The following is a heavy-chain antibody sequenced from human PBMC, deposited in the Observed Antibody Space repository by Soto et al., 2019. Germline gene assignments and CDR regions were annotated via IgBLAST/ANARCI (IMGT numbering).Heavy chain of an antibody. V-gene: IGHV3-53*01. CDR2: VYSGGST. CDR1: GFTVSSNY. J-gene: IGHJ2*01. Sequence: GGSLRLSCAASGFTVSSNYMSWVRQAPGRGLEWVSIVYSGGSTYNADSVKGRFTISRDNSKNTLYLQMNSLRAEDTAVYYCANVLSGYFDLWGRGTLVTVSS. CDR3: ANVLSGYFDL.